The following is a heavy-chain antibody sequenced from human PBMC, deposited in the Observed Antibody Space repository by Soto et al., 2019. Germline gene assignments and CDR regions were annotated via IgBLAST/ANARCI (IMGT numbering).Heavy chain of an antibody. Sequence: EVQLVESGGDLVQPGGSLRLSCAASGFTFTSYWMHWVRQSPGKGLVWVSRINPDGSRTSYADSVKGRFTISRDNAKNTLYLQMNSLGAEDTAVYYCARVAVTTYYFDYWGHGTLVTVS. J-gene: IGHJ4*01. CDR1: GFTFTSYW. D-gene: IGHD4-17*01. V-gene: IGHV3-74*01. CDR2: INPDGSRT. CDR3: ARVAVTTYYFDY.